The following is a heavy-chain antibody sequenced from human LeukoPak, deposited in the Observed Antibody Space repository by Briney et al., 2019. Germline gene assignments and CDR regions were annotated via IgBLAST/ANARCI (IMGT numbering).Heavy chain of an antibody. CDR1: GFTFSSYW. D-gene: IGHD3-10*01. Sequence: GGSLRLSFAASGFTFSSYWMHWVRQVPGKGLAWVSRINIDGSRLSYADSVRGRFTISRDNAKNTLYLQMNSLRAEDTAVYYCARDFLHGGVWGQGTVVTVSS. CDR3: ARDFLHGGV. CDR2: INIDGSRL. V-gene: IGHV3-74*01. J-gene: IGHJ4*02.